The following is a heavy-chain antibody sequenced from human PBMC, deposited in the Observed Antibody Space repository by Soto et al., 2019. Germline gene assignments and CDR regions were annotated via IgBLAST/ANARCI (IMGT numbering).Heavy chain of an antibody. D-gene: IGHD3-10*01. J-gene: IGHJ4*02. V-gene: IGHV1-8*02. CDR1: GFSFTGLD. CDR2: MQPRSGRT. Sequence: APVQVSSKASGFSFTGLDINWVRQTTGQGLEWMGWMQPRSGRTGSAQKFQARVTMTRDTSINPSYMELSSLTSDDAPFYYCARVVTAGVYYWVQGTLVNVSS. CDR3: ARVVTAGVYY.